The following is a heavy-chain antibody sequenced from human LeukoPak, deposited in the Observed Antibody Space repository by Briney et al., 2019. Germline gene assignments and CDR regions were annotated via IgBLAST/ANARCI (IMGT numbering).Heavy chain of an antibody. V-gene: IGHV3-74*01. CDR3: AKGGYGDYEGFDY. J-gene: IGHJ4*02. Sequence: PGGSLRLSCAASGFTFSSYWTHWVRQAPGKGLVWVSRINSDGSSTSYADSVKGRFTISRDNSKNTLYLQMNSLRAEDTAVYYCAKGGYGDYEGFDYWGQGTLVTVSS. D-gene: IGHD4-17*01. CDR2: INSDGSST. CDR1: GFTFSSYW.